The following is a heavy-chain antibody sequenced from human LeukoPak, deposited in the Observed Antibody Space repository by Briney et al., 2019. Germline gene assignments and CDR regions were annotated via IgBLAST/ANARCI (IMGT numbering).Heavy chain of an antibody. Sequence: SETLSLTCSVSGGSTSSSSYYWGWIRQPPGKGLEWIGSIYYSGSTFYNSSLKSRVTISVDTSKNQFSLKLSSVTAADTAVYYSARCYCSGGSCYPDYWGQGTLVTVSS. J-gene: IGHJ4*02. D-gene: IGHD2-15*01. CDR1: GGSTSSSSYY. CDR2: IYYSGST. V-gene: IGHV4-39*01. CDR3: ARCYCSGGSCYPDY.